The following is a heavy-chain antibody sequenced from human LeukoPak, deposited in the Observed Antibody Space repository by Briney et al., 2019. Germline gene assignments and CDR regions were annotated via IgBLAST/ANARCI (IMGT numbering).Heavy chain of an antibody. V-gene: IGHV4-38-2*02. J-gene: IGHJ5*02. CDR2: FYHRDST. D-gene: IGHD6-13*01. CDR3: ARGWYSSTWRGNWFDL. CDR1: GYSISSGYS. Sequence: PSETLCLTCTVSGYSISSGYSWGWIRQPPGKGLEVIGTFYHRDSTSYNPSLKSRVTISVDTSKNQFSRKLNSVSATDSAVYYCARGWYSSTWRGNWFDLWGQGALVTVSS.